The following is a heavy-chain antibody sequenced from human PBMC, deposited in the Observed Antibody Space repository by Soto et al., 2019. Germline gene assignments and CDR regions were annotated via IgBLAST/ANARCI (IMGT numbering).Heavy chain of an antibody. J-gene: IGHJ6*02. CDR3: ARSGSYYSDYYYYGMDV. D-gene: IGHD1-26*01. CDR2: IIPILGIA. Sequence: SVKVSCKASGGTFSSYTISWVRQAPGQGLEWMGRIIPILGIANYAQKFQGRVTITADKSTSTAYMELSSLRSEDTAVYYCARSGSYYSDYYYYGMDVWGQGTTVTVSS. CDR1: GGTFSSYT. V-gene: IGHV1-69*02.